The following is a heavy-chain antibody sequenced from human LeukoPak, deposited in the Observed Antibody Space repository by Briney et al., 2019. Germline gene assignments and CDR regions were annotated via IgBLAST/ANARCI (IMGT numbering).Heavy chain of an antibody. J-gene: IGHJ4*02. CDR3: AKSVGKRLNPYAYYFDY. D-gene: IGHD6-25*01. V-gene: IGHV3-23*01. CDR2: ISGSGGST. CDR1: GFTFSSYA. Sequence: PGGSLRLSCAASGFTFSSYAMSWVRQAPGKGLEWVSAISGSGGSTYYADSVKGRFTISRDNSKNTLYLQMNSLRAEDTAVYYCAKSVGKRLNPYAYYFDYWGQGTLVTVST.